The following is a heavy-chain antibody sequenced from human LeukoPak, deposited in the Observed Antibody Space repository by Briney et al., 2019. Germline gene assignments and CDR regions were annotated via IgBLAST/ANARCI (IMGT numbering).Heavy chain of an antibody. CDR3: AKDSLGHIVVLTAGMDV. D-gene: IGHD2-21*02. CDR2: ISYDGSNK. V-gene: IGHV3-30*18. J-gene: IGHJ6*02. CDR1: GFTFSSYG. Sequence: PGGSLRLSCAASGFTFSSYGMHWVRQAPVKGLEWVAVISYDGSNKYYAGSVKGRFTISRDNSKNTLYLQMNSLRAEDTAVYYCAKDSLGHIVVLTAGMDVWGQGTTVTVSS.